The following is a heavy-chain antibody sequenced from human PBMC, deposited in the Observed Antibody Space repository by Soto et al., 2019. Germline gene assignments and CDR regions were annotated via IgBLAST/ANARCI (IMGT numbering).Heavy chain of an antibody. V-gene: IGHV3-30*18. D-gene: IGHD3-22*01. CDR2: ISYDGSNK. CDR1: GFTFSSYG. J-gene: IGHJ4*02. Sequence: QVQLVESGGGVVQPGRSLRLSSAASGFTFSSYGRHWVRQAPGKGLEWVAVISYDGSNKYYADSVKGRFTISRDNSKNTLYLQMNSLRAEDTAVYYCANKNYYDSSADYWGQGTLVTVSS. CDR3: ANKNYYDSSADY.